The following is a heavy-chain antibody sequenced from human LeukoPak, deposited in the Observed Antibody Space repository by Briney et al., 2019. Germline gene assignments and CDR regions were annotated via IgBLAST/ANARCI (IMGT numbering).Heavy chain of an antibody. CDR3: ARGITRFDP. CDR1: GGSIGSSTYY. CDR2: IFHGGST. Sequence: SETLSLTCTVSGGSIGSSTYYWGWIRQPPGKGLEWIGSIFHGGSTYYNPSLKSRGTMSLDTTENQFSLRLSSVIAADTAVYYCARGITRFDPWGQGTLVSVSS. V-gene: IGHV4-39*07. J-gene: IGHJ5*02.